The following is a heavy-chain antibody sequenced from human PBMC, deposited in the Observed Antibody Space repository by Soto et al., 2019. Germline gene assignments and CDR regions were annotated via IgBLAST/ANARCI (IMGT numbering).Heavy chain of an antibody. D-gene: IGHD5-18*01. CDR2: IYYSGST. CDR1: GASISSGGYY. CDR3: ARVNKLDPARHFDY. Sequence: TLNLGCTVSGASISSGGYYGSWIRQHPGKGLEWIGYIYYSGSTYYNPSLKSRVTISVDTSKNQFSLKLSSVTAADTAVYYCARVNKLDPARHFDYWGQGTLVTVYS. V-gene: IGHV4-31*03. J-gene: IGHJ4*02.